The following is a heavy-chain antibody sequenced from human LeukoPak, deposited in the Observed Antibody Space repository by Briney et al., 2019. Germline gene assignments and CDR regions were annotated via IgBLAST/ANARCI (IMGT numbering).Heavy chain of an antibody. CDR3: AKASSGSIPDY. D-gene: IGHD1-26*01. CDR2: ISYDGSNK. Sequence: PGGSLRLCRAASEFTFSSYGMHWVRQAPGKGLEWVAVISYDGSNKYYADSVKGRFTISRDNSKNTLYLQMNSLRAEDTAVYYCAKASSGSIPDYWGQGTLVTVSS. J-gene: IGHJ4*02. CDR1: EFTFSSYG. V-gene: IGHV3-30*18.